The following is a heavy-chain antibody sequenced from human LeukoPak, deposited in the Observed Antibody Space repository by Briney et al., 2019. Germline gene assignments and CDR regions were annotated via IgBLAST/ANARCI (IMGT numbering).Heavy chain of an antibody. Sequence: SETLSLTCTVSGGSISSSSYYWGWIRQPPGKGLEWIGEINHSGSTNYNPSLKSRVTISVDTSKNQFSLKLSSVTAADTAVYYCARIYSSGYYQYCFDYWSQGILVTVSS. CDR2: INHSGST. CDR3: ARIYSSGYYQYCFDY. V-gene: IGHV4-39*07. CDR1: GGSISSSSYY. D-gene: IGHD3-22*01. J-gene: IGHJ4*02.